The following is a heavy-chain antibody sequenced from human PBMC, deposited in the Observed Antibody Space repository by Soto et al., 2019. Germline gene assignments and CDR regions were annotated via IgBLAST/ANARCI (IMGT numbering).Heavy chain of an antibody. CDR3: ARDLKGYDPALDY. J-gene: IGHJ4*02. CDR1: GFTFSSYS. Sequence: PGGSLRLSCAASGFTFSSYSMNWVRQAPGKGLEWVSSISSSSSYIYYADSVKGRFTISRDNAKNSLYLQMNSLRAEDTAVYYCARDLKGYDPALDYWGQGTLVTVSS. V-gene: IGHV3-21*01. CDR2: ISSSSSYI. D-gene: IGHD1-1*01.